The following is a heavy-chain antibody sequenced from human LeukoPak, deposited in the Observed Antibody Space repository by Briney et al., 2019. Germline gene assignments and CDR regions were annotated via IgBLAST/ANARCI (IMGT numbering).Heavy chain of an antibody. CDR3: ARIGSSGFFDY. CDR1: GGSISSGGNS. J-gene: IGHJ4*02. V-gene: IGHV4-30-2*01. Sequence: SETLSLTCAVSGGSISSGGNSWSWIRQPPGKGLEWIGYIYHSGSTYYNPSLKSRVTISVDRSKNQFSLKLSSVTAADTAVYYCARIGSSGFFDYWGQGTLVTVSS. D-gene: IGHD6-19*01. CDR2: IYHSGST.